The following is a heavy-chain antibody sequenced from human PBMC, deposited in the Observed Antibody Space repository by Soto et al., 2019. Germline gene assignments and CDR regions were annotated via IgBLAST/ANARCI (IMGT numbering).Heavy chain of an antibody. D-gene: IGHD5-18*01. CDR3: ARGSYGRKSPLDY. J-gene: IGHJ4*02. V-gene: IGHV3-23*01. CDR1: GFTFSSSA. CDR2: VSGSGGIT. Sequence: GGSLRLSCAASGFTFSSSAMSWVRQAPGKGLEWVSAVSGSGGITHFADSVRGRFTISRDNSKNTLYLQMNSLRAEDTAVYYCARGSYGRKSPLDYWGQGTLVTVSS.